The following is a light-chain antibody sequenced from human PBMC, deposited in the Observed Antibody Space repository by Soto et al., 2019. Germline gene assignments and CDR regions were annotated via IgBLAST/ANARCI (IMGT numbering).Light chain of an antibody. CDR1: QSVSSN. V-gene: IGKV3D-15*01. J-gene: IGKJ1*01. CDR2: DAS. Sequence: EIVMTQSPATLSVSPGERATLSCRASQSVSSNYLAWYQQKLGQAPRLLIYDASRRATGSPDRFSGSGSGTEFTLTIRSMQTDDFATFYCQQYNGYSRTFGQGTKVDNK. CDR3: QQYNGYSRT.